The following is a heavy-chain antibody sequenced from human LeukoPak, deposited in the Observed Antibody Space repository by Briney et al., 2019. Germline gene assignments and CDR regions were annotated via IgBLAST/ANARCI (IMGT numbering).Heavy chain of an antibody. CDR2: IYHSGST. CDR1: GYSISSGYY. Sequence: SETLSLTCTVSGYSISSGYYWGWIRQPPGKGLEWIGSIYHSGSTYYNPSLKSRVTISVDTSKNQFSLKLSSVTAADTAVYYCASQGKRFTTSDYWGQGTLVTVSS. J-gene: IGHJ4*02. D-gene: IGHD3-22*01. V-gene: IGHV4-38-2*02. CDR3: ASQGKRFTTSDY.